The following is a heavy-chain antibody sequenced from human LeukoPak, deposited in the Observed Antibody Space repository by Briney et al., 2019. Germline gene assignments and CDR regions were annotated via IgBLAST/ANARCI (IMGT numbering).Heavy chain of an antibody. CDR3: AREMPRTYNFDY. CDR1: GYTFTSFL. J-gene: IGHJ4*02. V-gene: IGHV1-46*01. CDR2: ISSSGDTT. Sequence: ASVTVFCKTSGYTFTSFLMHWVRQAPGQGLEWMGKISSSGDTTIYAQKFQGRVTLTRDTSSTTVYMELNSLRSEDTAVYYCAREMPRTYNFDYWGQGTLVTVSS. D-gene: IGHD3-16*01.